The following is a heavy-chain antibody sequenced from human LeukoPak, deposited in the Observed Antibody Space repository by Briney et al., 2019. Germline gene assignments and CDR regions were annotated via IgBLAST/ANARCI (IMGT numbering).Heavy chain of an antibody. J-gene: IGHJ4*02. CDR3: ARERWKTIIEYYFDY. CDR1: GGSISSYY. Sequence: SETLSLTCTVSGGSISSYYWSWIRQPPGKGLERIGYIYYSGSTNYNPSLKSRVTISVDTSKNQFSLKLSSVTAADTAVYYCARERWKTIIEYYFDYWGQGTLVTVSS. CDR2: IYYSGST. D-gene: IGHD5-24*01. V-gene: IGHV4-59*01.